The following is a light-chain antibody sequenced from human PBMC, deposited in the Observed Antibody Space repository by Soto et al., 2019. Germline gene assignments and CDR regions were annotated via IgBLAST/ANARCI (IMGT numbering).Light chain of an antibody. J-gene: IGLJ2*01. Sequence: QSALTQPASVSESPGQSITISCIGTSSDVGGYNSVSWYQQHPGKAPRLMIYDVSNRPSGVSNRFSGSKSANTASLTISGLQAEDEADYYCSSYTSSLTVVFGGGPKLTVL. V-gene: IGLV2-14*01. CDR1: SSDVGGYNS. CDR3: SSYTSSLTVV. CDR2: DVS.